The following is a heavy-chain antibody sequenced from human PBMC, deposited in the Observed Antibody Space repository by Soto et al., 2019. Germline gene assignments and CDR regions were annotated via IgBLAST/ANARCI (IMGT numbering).Heavy chain of an antibody. CDR1: GGSFRSYA. J-gene: IGHJ4*02. CDR3: AANGGNSPDLNFDY. Sequence: GTSVKLSCEACGGSFRSYAISWVRQAPGQGLEWMGGIIPIFGTANYAQKFQGRVTITADESTSTAYMELSSLRSEDTAVYYCAANGGNSPDLNFDYWGQGTLVTVSS. D-gene: IGHD2-21*02. CDR2: IIPIFGTA. V-gene: IGHV1-69*13.